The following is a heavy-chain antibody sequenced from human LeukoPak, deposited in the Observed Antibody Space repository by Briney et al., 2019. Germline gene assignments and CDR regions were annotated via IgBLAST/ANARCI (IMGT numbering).Heavy chain of an antibody. CDR3: AGDDSGS. J-gene: IGHJ5*02. Sequence: GGSLRLSCAASGFTVSSNYMSWVRQAPGKGLEWVSVIYSGGSTYYADSVKGRFTISRDISKNTLYLQMNSLRAEDTAVSYYAGDDSGSWGQGTLVTVSS. CDR1: GFTVSSNY. D-gene: IGHD1-26*01. V-gene: IGHV3-66*01. CDR2: IYSGGST.